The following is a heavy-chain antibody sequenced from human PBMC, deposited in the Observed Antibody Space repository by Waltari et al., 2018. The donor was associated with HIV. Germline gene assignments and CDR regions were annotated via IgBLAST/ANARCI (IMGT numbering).Heavy chain of an antibody. CDR1: GFTFNNFA. D-gene: IGHD2-15*01. CDR3: AKGLAYCSGGDCHLDYGVDV. Sequence: EVQLLESGGGLVQPGGSLRLSCAGSGFTFNNFAMSWVRQAPGKGLEWVSAISGSGEVRKYADSVKGRFTVSRDNSKNTLYLQMNRLRAEDTAVDNCAKGLAYCSGGDCHLDYGVDVWGQGTTVTVSS. CDR2: ISGSGEVR. V-gene: IGHV3-23*01. J-gene: IGHJ6*02.